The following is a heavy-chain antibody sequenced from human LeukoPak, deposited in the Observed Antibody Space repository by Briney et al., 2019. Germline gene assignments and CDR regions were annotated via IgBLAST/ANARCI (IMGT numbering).Heavy chain of an antibody. V-gene: IGHV1-18*01. Sequence: ASVKVSCKAYGYSFRSLGISWVRQAPGQGLEWMGWISGDSSNTNYAQRLQGRVTMTTDTSTTTAYMELRSLRSDDTAVYYCARATGTWGHDGFDIWGQGTMVTVSS. CDR2: ISGDSSNT. CDR3: ARATGTWGHDGFDI. CDR1: GYSFRSLG. D-gene: IGHD3-16*01. J-gene: IGHJ3*02.